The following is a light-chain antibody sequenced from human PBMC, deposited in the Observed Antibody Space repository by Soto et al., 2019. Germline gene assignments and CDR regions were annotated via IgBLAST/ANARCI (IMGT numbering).Light chain of an antibody. CDR1: QSVGSY. J-gene: IGKJ4*01. V-gene: IGKV3-11*01. Sequence: ETVLTQSPATLSLSPGQRATFSCRASQSVGSYLAWYQQKPGHAPRLLIYDASNRATGIPARFSGSGSGTDFTLTITSLEPEDFAVYFCQQRTDWPLTFGGGTKLEI. CDR2: DAS. CDR3: QQRTDWPLT.